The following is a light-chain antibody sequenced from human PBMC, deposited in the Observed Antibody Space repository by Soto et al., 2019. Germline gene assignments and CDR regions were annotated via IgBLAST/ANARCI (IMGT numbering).Light chain of an antibody. CDR2: GAS. J-gene: IGKJ1*01. CDR3: QQYETSPRT. Sequence: EIVLTQSPGTLSLSPGERTTLSCRASQSVSSNFLDWYQQKPGQAHRLLIYGASSRATGIPDRFSGSGSGTDFTLTISRLEPEDFAVYYCQQYETSPRTFGQGTKVEI. CDR1: QSVSSNF. V-gene: IGKV3-20*01.